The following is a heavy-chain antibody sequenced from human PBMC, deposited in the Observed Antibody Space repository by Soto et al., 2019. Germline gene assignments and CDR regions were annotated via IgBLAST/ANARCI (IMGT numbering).Heavy chain of an antibody. CDR1: GFSFSPST. V-gene: IGHV3-23*01. CDR3: AKGDYGDFLWFDS. J-gene: IGHJ5*01. CDR2: IGDSGLST. D-gene: IGHD2-21*02. Sequence: GGSLKLSCAVSGFSFSPSTVTWVRQAPGKGLEWVSAIGDSGLSTYYTDAVKGRFTISRDNSNSMVFLQMNSLTAEDAAMYYCAKGDYGDFLWFDSWGPGTQVTVSS.